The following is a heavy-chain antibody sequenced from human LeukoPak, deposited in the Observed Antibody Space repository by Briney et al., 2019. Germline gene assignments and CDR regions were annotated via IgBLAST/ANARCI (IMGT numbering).Heavy chain of an antibody. CDR3: AFRSYSHADNWFDP. D-gene: IGHD5-18*01. CDR2: IYTSGST. Sequence: SETLSLTCTVSGGSISSYYWSWIRQPAGKGLEWIGRIYTSGSTNYNPSLKSRVTMSVDTSKNQFSLKLSSVTAADTAVYYCAFRSYSHADNWFDPWGQGTLVTVSS. V-gene: IGHV4-4*07. CDR1: GGSISSYY. J-gene: IGHJ5*02.